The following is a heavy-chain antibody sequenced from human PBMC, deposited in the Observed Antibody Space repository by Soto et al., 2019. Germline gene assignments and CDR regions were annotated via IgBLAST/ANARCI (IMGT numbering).Heavy chain of an antibody. CDR2: IWYDGSNK. CDR3: ARARSRTIKGMDV. D-gene: IGHD5-12*01. CDR1: GFTFSSHG. V-gene: IGHV3-33*01. J-gene: IGHJ6*02. Sequence: GGSLRLSCAASGFTFSSHGMHWVRQAPGKGLEWVAVIWYDGSNKYYADSVKGRFTISRDNSKNTLYLQMNSLRAEDTAVYYCARARSRTIKGMDVWGQGTTVTVSS.